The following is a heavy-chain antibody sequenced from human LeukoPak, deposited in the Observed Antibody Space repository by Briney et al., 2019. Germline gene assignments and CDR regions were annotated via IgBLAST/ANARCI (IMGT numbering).Heavy chain of an antibody. CDR3: ARSRVFGVVMITSEDAFDI. CDR2: IYHSGST. CDR1: GGSISSGGYY. J-gene: IGHJ3*02. V-gene: IGHV4-30-2*01. Sequence: SETLSLTCTVSGGSISSGGYYWSWIRQPPGKGLEWIGYIYHSGSTYYNPSLKSRVTISVDTSKNQFSLKLSSVTATDTAVYYCARSRVFGVVMITSEDAFDIWGQGTMITVSS. D-gene: IGHD3-3*01.